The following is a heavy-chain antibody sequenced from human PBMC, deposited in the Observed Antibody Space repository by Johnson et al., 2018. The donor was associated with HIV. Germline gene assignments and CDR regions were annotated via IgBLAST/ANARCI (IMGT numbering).Heavy chain of an antibody. J-gene: IGHJ3*02. CDR2: IGTAGDT. D-gene: IGHD6-13*01. V-gene: IGHV3-13*01. Sequence: VQLVESGGGLIQPGGSLRLSCAASGFTVSSNYMTWVRQATGKGLEWVSAIGTAGDTYYPGSVKGRFTISRDNSKNTLYLQMNSLRAEDTAVYYCARDPAAAALRAFDIWGQGTMVTVSS. CDR3: ARDPAAAALRAFDI. CDR1: GFTVSSNY.